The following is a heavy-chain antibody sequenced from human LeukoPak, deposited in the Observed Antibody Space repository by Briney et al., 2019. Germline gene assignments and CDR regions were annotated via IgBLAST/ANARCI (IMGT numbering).Heavy chain of an antibody. CDR3: ASRHYCSSTSCQHNWFDP. V-gene: IGHV1-8*01. D-gene: IGHD2-2*01. CDR2: MNPNSGNT. J-gene: IGHJ5*02. CDR1: GYTFTSYD. Sequence: GASVKVSCKASGYTFTSYDINWVRQATGQGLEWMGWMNPNSGNTGYAQKFQGRVTMTRNTSISTAYMELSSLRSEDTAVYYCASRHYCSSTSCQHNWFDPWGQGTLVTVSS.